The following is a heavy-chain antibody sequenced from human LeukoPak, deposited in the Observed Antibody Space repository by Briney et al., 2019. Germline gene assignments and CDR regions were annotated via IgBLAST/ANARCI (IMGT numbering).Heavy chain of an antibody. CDR2: ISDSSSAM. Sequence: GGSLRLSCAASGFTFSGYSMNWVRQAPGKGLEWVSYISDSSSAMYYADSVKGRFTISRDNAKNSLYLQMNSLRAEDTAVYYCAGYCSSVSCRNIDYWGQGTLVTVSS. D-gene: IGHD2-2*01. V-gene: IGHV3-48*04. CDR3: AGYCSSVSCRNIDY. J-gene: IGHJ4*02. CDR1: GFTFSGYS.